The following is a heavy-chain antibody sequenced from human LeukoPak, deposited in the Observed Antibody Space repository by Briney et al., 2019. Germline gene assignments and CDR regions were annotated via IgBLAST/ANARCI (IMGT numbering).Heavy chain of an antibody. CDR1: GYTLTELS. J-gene: IGHJ3*02. Sequence: GASVKVSCKVSGYTLTELSMYWVRQAPGKGLEWMGGFDPEDGETIYAQKFQGWVTMTRDTSISTAYMELSRLRSDDTAVYYCARDISGWLAFDIWGQGTMVTVSS. CDR2: FDPEDGET. V-gene: IGHV1-24*01. D-gene: IGHD6-19*01. CDR3: ARDISGWLAFDI.